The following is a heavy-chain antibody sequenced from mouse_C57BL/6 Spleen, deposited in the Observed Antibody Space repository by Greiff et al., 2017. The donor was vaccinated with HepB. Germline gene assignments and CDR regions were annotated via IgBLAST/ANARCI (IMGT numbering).Heavy chain of an antibody. CDR3: ARPYYGNDDAMDY. J-gene: IGHJ4*01. Sequence: VQLQQSGAELAKPGASVKLSCKASGYTFTSYWMHWVKQRPGQGLEWIGYINPSSGYTKYNQKFKDKATLTADKSSSTAYMQLSSLTYEDSAVYYCARPYYGNDDAMDYWGQGTSVTVSS. V-gene: IGHV1-7*01. D-gene: IGHD2-9*01. CDR1: GYTFTSYW. CDR2: INPSSGYT.